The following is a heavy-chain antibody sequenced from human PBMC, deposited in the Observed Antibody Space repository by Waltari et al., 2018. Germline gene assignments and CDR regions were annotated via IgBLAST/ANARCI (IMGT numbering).Heavy chain of an antibody. J-gene: IGHJ4*02. D-gene: IGHD6-19*01. CDR1: GYTFTSYA. V-gene: IGHV1-3*01. CDR2: INSGMGNS. Sequence: QVQLVQSGAEVKKPGASVKVSFKASGYTFTSYAMHWVRQAPGHRLEWMGWINSGMGNSKYSQSFQGIESSTRDTSASTAYMELSSLRSEDTAVYYCALWGYSSGWYVGWGQGTLVTVSS. CDR3: ALWGYSSGWYVG.